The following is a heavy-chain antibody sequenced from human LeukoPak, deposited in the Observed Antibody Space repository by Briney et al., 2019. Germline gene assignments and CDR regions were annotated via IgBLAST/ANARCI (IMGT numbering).Heavy chain of an antibody. J-gene: IGHJ5*02. CDR3: ARPSSSWYNWFDP. CDR1: GGSISSGSYY. V-gene: IGHV4-61*02. D-gene: IGHD6-13*01. CDR2: IYTSGST. Sequence: SQTLSLTCTVSGGSISSGSYYWSWIRQPAGKGLEWIGRIYTSGSTNYNPSLKSRVTISVDTSKNQFSLKLSSVTAADTAVYYSARPSSSWYNWFDPWGQGTLVTVSS.